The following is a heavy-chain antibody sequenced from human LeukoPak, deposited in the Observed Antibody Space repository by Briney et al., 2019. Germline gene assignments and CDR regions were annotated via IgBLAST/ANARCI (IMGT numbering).Heavy chain of an antibody. Sequence: EASVKVSCKASGGTFSSYAISWVRQAPGQGLEWMGGIIPIFGTANYAQKFQGRVTITVDESTSTAYMELSSLRSEDTAVYYCARDRGAAAGLAYYYYYMDAWGKGTTVTVSS. CDR1: GGTFSSYA. V-gene: IGHV1-69*13. CDR3: ARDRGAAAGLAYYYYYMDA. J-gene: IGHJ6*03. CDR2: IIPIFGTA. D-gene: IGHD6-13*01.